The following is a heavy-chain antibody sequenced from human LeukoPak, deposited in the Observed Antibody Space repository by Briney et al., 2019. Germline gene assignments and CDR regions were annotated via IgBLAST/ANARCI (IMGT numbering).Heavy chain of an antibody. CDR3: ASDYGGNSGAFDI. CDR1: GGSFSGYH. J-gene: IGHJ3*02. CDR2: INHSGST. D-gene: IGHD4-23*01. V-gene: IGHV4-34*01. Sequence: SETLSLTCAVYGGSFSGYHWSWIRQPPGKGLEWIGEINHSGSTNYNPSLKSRVTISVDTSKNQFSLKLSSVTAADTAVYYCASDYGGNSGAFDIWGQGTMVTVSS.